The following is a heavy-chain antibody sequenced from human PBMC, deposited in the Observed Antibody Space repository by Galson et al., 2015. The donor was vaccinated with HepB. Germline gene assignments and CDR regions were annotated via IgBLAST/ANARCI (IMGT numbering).Heavy chain of an antibody. J-gene: IGHJ6*02. V-gene: IGHV1-18*04. CDR1: GYTFTSYG. D-gene: IGHD2-15*01. CDR3: ARDQTSPADIVVVVAADDYYYYYGMDV. CDR2: ISAYNGNT. Sequence: SVKVSCKASGYTFTSYGISWVRQAPGQGLEWMGWISAYNGNTNYAQKLQGRVTMTTDTSTSTAYMELRSLRSDDTAVYYCARDQTSPADIVVVVAADDYYYYYGMDVWGQGATVTVSS.